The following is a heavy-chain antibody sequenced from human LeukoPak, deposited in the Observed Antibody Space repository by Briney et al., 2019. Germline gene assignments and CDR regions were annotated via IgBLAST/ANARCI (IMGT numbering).Heavy chain of an antibody. V-gene: IGHV3-74*01. Sequence: PGGSLRLSCAASGFTFSSYWMHWVRHVPGKGLGWVSRINSDGSSTTYADSVKGRFTISRDNAKNTLYLQMNSLRDEDTAVYYCVRRYCSGGSCYGAFDYWGQGTLVTVSS. CDR1: GFTFSSYW. CDR2: INSDGSST. D-gene: IGHD2-15*01. J-gene: IGHJ4*02. CDR3: VRRYCSGGSCYGAFDY.